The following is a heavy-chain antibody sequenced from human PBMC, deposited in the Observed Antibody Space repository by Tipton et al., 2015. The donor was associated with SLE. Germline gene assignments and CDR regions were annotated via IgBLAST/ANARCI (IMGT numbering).Heavy chain of an antibody. CDR1: GGSISGSSYY. V-gene: IGHV4-39*01. J-gene: IGHJ5*02. D-gene: IGHD3-3*01. CDR2: IDYSGTT. CDR3: AKVTVFGVAIFGYNWFDP. Sequence: TLSLTCTVSGGSISGSSYYWGWIRQPPGKGLEWIGSIDYSGTTYYNPSLESRVTISVDTSKNQFSLKVRSVTAADTAIYYCAKVTVFGVAIFGYNWFDPWGQGTLVTVAS.